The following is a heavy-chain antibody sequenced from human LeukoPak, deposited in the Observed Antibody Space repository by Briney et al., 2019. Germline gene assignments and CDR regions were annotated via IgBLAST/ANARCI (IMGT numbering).Heavy chain of an antibody. J-gene: IGHJ4*02. CDR3: AKGGGTGYSSSWYSN. D-gene: IGHD6-13*01. V-gene: IGHV3-23*01. CDR2: ISGSASST. CDR1: GFTFSNYA. Sequence: GGSLRLSCAASGFTFSNYAMSWVRQAPGKGLEWVSAISGSASSTYYADSVKGRFTISRDNSKNTLYLQMNSLRADDTAVYYCAKGGGTGYSSSWYSNWGQGTLVTVSS.